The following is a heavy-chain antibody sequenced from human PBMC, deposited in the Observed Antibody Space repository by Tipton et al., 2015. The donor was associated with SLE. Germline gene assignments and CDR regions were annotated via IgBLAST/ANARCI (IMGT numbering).Heavy chain of an antibody. J-gene: IGHJ3*02. V-gene: IGHV4-59*01. CDR3: ARGEITMVQGVIWDDAFDI. CDR1: GGSISSYY. CDR2: IYYRGST. Sequence: TLSLTCTVSGGSISSYYWSWIRQPPGKGLEWIGYIYYRGSTNYNPSLKSRVTISVDTSKNQFSLKLSSVTAADTAVYYCARGEITMVQGVIWDDAFDIWGQGTMVTVSS. D-gene: IGHD3-10*01.